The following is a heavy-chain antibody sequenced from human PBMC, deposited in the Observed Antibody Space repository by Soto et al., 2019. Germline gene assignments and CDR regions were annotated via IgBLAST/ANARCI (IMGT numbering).Heavy chain of an antibody. Sequence: GASVKVSCKASGYTFTSYAMHWVRQAPGQRLEWMGWINAGNGNTKYSQKFQGRVTITRDTSASTAYMELSSLRSEDTAVYYCARDATRGPSYVDYWGQGTLVTVSS. CDR3: ARDATRGPSYVDY. CDR1: GYTFTSYA. D-gene: IGHD2-15*01. V-gene: IGHV1-3*01. CDR2: INAGNGNT. J-gene: IGHJ4*02.